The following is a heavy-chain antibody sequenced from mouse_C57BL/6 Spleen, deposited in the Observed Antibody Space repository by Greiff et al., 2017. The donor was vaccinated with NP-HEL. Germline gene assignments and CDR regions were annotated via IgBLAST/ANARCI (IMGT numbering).Heavy chain of an antibody. CDR3: VRGDGGMDY. J-gene: IGHJ4*01. CDR2: IRSKSNNYAT. CDR1: GFSFNTYA. Sequence: EVKLVESGGGLVQPKGSLQLSCAASGFSFNTYAMNWVRQAPGTGLEWVARIRSKSNNYATYYADSVKDRFTISRDDSESMLYLQMNNLKTEDTAMYYCVRGDGGMDYWGQGTSVTVSS. D-gene: IGHD3-3*01. V-gene: IGHV10-1*01.